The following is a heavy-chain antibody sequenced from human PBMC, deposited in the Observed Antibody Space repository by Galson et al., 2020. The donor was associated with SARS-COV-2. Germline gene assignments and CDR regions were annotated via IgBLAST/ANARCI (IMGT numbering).Heavy chain of an antibody. D-gene: IGHD2-2*01. CDR3: ARLGYCSSTSCYDYYYYYGMDV. CDR2: INPNSGGT. J-gene: IGHJ6*02. V-gene: IGHV1-2*02. Sequence: ASVKVSCKASGYTFTGYYMHWVRQAPGQGLEWMGWINPNSGGTNYAQKFQGRVTMTRDTSISTAYIELSRLRSDDTAVYYCARLGYCSSTSCYDYYYYYGMDVWGQGTTVTVSS. CDR1: GYTFTGYY.